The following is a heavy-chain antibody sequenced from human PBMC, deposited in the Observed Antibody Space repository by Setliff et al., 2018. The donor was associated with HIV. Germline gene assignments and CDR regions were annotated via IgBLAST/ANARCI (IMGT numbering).Heavy chain of an antibody. D-gene: IGHD3-3*01. J-gene: IGHJ4*02. CDR2: IWYDASKK. V-gene: IGHV3-33*06. Sequence: SLQISCAASGFTFNSYGMHWVRQAPGKGLEWVALIWYDASKKEYAESVKGRFNILRDDSKKTVDLQMNSLRADDTAVYYCVKDVVKFWSGSGALDFWGPGTLVTVSS. CDR1: GFTFNSYG. CDR3: VKDVVKFWSGSGALDF.